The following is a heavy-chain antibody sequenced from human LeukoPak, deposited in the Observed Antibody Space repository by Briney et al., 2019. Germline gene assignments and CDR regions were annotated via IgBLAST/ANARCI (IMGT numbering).Heavy chain of an antibody. V-gene: IGHV3-53*01. CDR3: VRGLPGVSSCYFDV. CDR1: GFVVSSSY. CDR2: LHAGGNT. D-gene: IGHD3-10*01. J-gene: IGHJ2*01. Sequence: GGSLRLSCAASGFVVSSSYMSWVRQTPVKGLEWLSALHAGGNTFFADSVRGRITISSDNSKNSLYLQMNSLTAEDTAIYYCVRGLPGVSSCYFDVWGRGTQVIVSS.